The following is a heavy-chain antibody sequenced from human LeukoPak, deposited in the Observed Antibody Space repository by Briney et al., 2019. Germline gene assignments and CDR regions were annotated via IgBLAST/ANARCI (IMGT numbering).Heavy chain of an antibody. J-gene: IGHJ4*02. CDR1: GFTFSSYA. CDR3: ARDLDIVVVVAATGPLDY. V-gene: IGHV3-30*04. CDR2: ISYDGSNK. D-gene: IGHD2-15*01. Sequence: GGSLRLSCAASGFTFSSYAMHWVRQAPGKGLEWVAVISYDGSNKYYADSVKGRFTISRDNSKNTLYLQMNSLRAEDTAVYYCARDLDIVVVVAATGPLDYWGQGTLVTVSS.